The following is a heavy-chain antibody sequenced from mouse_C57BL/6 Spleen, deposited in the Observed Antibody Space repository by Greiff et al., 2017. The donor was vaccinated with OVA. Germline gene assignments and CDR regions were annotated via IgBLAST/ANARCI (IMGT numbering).Heavy chain of an antibody. D-gene: IGHD2-4*01. CDR3: ARHEDYPWYFDV. CDR1: GFTFSSYG. J-gene: IGHJ1*03. V-gene: IGHV5-6*01. Sequence: EVKLMESGGDLVKPGGSLKLSCAASGFTFSSYGMSWVRQTPDKRLEWVATISSGGSYTYYPDSVKGRFTISRDNAKNTLYLQMSSLKSEDTAMYYCARHEDYPWYFDVWGTGTTVTVSS. CDR2: ISSGGSYT.